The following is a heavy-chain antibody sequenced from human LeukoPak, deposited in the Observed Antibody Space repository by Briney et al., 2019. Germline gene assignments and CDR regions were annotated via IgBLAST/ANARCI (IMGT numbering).Heavy chain of an antibody. Sequence: TGGSLRLSCAASGFTFSSYGMHWVRQAPGKGLELVAFIRYDGSNKYYADSVKGRFTISRDNSKNTLYLQMNSLRAEDTAVYYCAKEAGYDFWSGYYYFDYWGQGTLVTVSS. D-gene: IGHD3-3*01. V-gene: IGHV3-30*02. CDR2: IRYDGSNK. CDR1: GFTFSSYG. CDR3: AKEAGYDFWSGYYYFDY. J-gene: IGHJ4*02.